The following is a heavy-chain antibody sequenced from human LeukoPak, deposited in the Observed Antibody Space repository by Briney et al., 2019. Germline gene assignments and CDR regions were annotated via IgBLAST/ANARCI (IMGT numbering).Heavy chain of an antibody. Sequence: SETLSLTCALSGGSMSIGGYSCIWIRQPPGKGLEWIGYIYNSGIPHYNPSPKSRVTISVDRSKHQFSLKLSSVTAADTAVYYCARLYGSGVRYAYGMDVWGKGTTVTVSS. J-gene: IGHJ6*04. CDR2: IYNSGIP. V-gene: IGHV4-30-2*01. CDR1: GGSMSIGGYS. CDR3: ARLYGSGVRYAYGMDV. D-gene: IGHD3-10*01.